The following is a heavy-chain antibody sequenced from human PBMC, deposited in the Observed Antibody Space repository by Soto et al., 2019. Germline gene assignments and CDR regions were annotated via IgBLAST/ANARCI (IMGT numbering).Heavy chain of an antibody. Sequence: EVQLLESGGGLVQPGGSLRLSCAASGFTFSSYAMSWVRQAPGKGLEWVSAISGSGGSTYYADSVKGRFTISRDNSKNTLYLRMNRLSGEAKAEHYCARPRPTDGPGPWGQGTLVTVSS. CDR2: ISGSGGST. D-gene: IGHD6-6*01. V-gene: IGHV3-23*01. CDR1: GFTFSSYA. CDR3: ARPRPTDGPGP. J-gene: IGHJ5*02.